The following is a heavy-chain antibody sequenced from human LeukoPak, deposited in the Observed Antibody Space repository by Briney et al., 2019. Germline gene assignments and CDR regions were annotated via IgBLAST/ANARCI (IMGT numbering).Heavy chain of an antibody. CDR2: ISGSGGST. CDR3: AKGTYSGYDVDY. V-gene: IGHV3-23*01. J-gene: IGHJ4*02. CDR1: GFTFSSYA. Sequence: GGSLRLSCAASGFTFSSYAMSWVRQAPGKGLEWVSAISGSGGSTYYADSVKGRFTISRDNSKNTLYLQMNSLRAEDTAAYYCAKGTYSGYDVDYWGQGTLVTVSS. D-gene: IGHD5-12*01.